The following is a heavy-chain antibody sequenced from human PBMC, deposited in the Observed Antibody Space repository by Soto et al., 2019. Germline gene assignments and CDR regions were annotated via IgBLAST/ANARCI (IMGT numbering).Heavy chain of an antibody. CDR1: GFTFSSYS. V-gene: IGHV3-48*02. CDR3: ARDERVTTDYYGMDV. Sequence: GGSLRLSCAASGFTFSSYSMNRVRQAPGKGLEWVSYISSGSSTIYYADSVKGRFTISRDNAKNSLYLQMNSLRDEDTAVYYCARDERVTTDYYGMDVWGQGTTVTVSS. CDR2: ISSGSSTI. D-gene: IGHD4-17*01. J-gene: IGHJ6*02.